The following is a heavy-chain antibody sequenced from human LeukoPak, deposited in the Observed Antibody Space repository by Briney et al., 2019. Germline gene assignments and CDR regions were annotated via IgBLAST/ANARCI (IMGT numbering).Heavy chain of an antibody. V-gene: IGHV3-23*01. CDR3: ARLVGATTSAFDV. J-gene: IGHJ3*01. Sequence: GGSLRLSCAASGFTFSSYAMSWGRLAPGGGLEWVSSISSSGGTTYFAESMEGRFTISRDSSRNTLFLQMNSLRAEDKAIYYCARLVGATTSAFDVWGQGTMVTVSS. CDR1: GFTFSSYA. D-gene: IGHD1-26*01. CDR2: ISSSGGTT.